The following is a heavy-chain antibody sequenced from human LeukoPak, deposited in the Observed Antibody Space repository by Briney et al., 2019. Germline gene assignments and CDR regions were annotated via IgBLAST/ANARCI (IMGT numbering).Heavy chain of an antibody. CDR1: GGSISSSSYY. J-gene: IGHJ5*02. V-gene: IGHV4-39*07. CDR3: ARGGSSSKGEPFDP. Sequence: SETLSLTCTVSGGSISSSSYYWGWIRQPPGKGLEWIGSIYYSGSTYYNPSLKSRVTISVDTSKNQFSLKLSSVTAADTAVYYCARGGSSSKGEPFDPWGQGTLVTVSS. D-gene: IGHD1-26*01. CDR2: IYYSGST.